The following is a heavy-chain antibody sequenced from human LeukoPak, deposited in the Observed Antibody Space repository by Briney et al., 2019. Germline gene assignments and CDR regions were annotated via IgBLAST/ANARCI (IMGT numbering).Heavy chain of an antibody. J-gene: IGHJ4*02. V-gene: IGHV4-59*01. CDR2: IYYSGST. CDR1: GGSISSYY. D-gene: IGHD2-21*02. CDR3: AREAYCGGDCYSGFDY. Sequence: SETLSLTCTVSGGSISSYYWSWIRQPPGKGLECIGYIYYSGSTNYNPSLKSRVTISVDTSKNQFSLKLSSVTAADTAVYYCAREAYCGGDCYSGFDYWGQGTLVTVSS.